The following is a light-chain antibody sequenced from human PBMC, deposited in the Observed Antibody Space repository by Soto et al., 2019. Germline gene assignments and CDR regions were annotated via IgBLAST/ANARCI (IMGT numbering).Light chain of an antibody. V-gene: IGLV2-14*01. CDR1: GSDVGGYNY. J-gene: IGLJ2*01. CDR3: SSYTSSSAGVV. CDR2: DVS. Sequence: QSALTQPASVSGSPGQSITISCTGTGSDVGGYNYVSWYQQHPGKAPKLMIYDVSNRPSGVSNRFSGSKSGNTASLTISGLQAEDDADYYCSSYTSSSAGVVFGGGTKLTVL.